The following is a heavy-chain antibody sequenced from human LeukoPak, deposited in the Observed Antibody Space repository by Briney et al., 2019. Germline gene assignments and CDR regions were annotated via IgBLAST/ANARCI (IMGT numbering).Heavy chain of an antibody. CDR1: GGSISLWQ. Sequence: PSETLSLTCSVSGGSISLWQWNWIRQVAGKGLEWIGRLHTSGGPKYNPSLKSRVTMSLDTSKNQFFLKVSSVTAADTAVYYCARDVTVGPLTSWGQETLVTVSS. CDR2: LHTSGGP. V-gene: IGHV4-4*07. D-gene: IGHD1-26*01. CDR3: ARDVTVGPLTS. J-gene: IGHJ5*02.